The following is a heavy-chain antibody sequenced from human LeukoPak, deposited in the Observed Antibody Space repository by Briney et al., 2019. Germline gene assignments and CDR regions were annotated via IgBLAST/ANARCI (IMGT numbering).Heavy chain of an antibody. V-gene: IGHV4-34*01. Sequence: PSETLSLTCAVYGGSFSGYYWSWIRQPPGKGLEWIGEINHSGSTNYNPSLKIRVTISVDTSKNQFSLKLSSLTAADTAVYYCARVPATVDNYHYYYGMDVWGQGTTVTVSS. J-gene: IGHJ6*02. D-gene: IGHD5-18*01. CDR3: ARVPATVDNYHYYYGMDV. CDR1: GGSFSGYY. CDR2: INHSGST.